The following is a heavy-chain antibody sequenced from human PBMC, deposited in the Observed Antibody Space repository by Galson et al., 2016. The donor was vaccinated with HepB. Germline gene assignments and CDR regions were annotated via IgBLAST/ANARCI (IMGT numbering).Heavy chain of an antibody. CDR2: ARNKPHRYST. CDR3: TTPTTGE. CDR1: GFMYSDYY. D-gene: IGHD3-16*01. Sequence: SLRLSCAAFGFMYSDYYMDWVRQTPGKGLEWIARARNKPHRYSTEYAASVKGRFVISRDDSKNTLYLHMTSLRTDDTAMYYCTTPTTGEWGQGTLVTVS. J-gene: IGHJ4*02. V-gene: IGHV3-72*01.